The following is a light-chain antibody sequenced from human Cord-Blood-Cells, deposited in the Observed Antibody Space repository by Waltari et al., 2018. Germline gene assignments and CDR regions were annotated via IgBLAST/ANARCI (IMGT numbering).Light chain of an antibody. J-gene: IGKJ2*01. CDR2: DAS. CDR1: QTVSNY. Sequence: EIVFPQPPAPLSLSPGERATLSCRASQTVSNYLAWYQPKPGQAPRLLIYDASNRATGIPARFSGSGSGTDFTLTISSLEPEDFAVYYCQQRSNWYTFGQGTKLEIK. CDR3: QQRSNWYT. V-gene: IGKV3-11*01.